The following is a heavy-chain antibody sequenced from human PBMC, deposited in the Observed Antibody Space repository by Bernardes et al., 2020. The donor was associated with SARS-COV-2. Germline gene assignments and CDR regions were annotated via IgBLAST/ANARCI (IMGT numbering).Heavy chain of an antibody. D-gene: IGHD1-26*01. CDR1: GFTLSSYR. V-gene: IGHV3-74*01. J-gene: IGHJ4*02. CDR2: INSDGSNT. CDR3: TRAGNYYHSY. Sequence: GGSLRLSCVASGFTLSSYRMHWVRQAPGEGLVWVSRINSDGSNTIYADSVKGRFTISSDSSKNTLYLDIDSLTAEDTAVYYCTRAGNYYHSYWGQGTLVTVSS.